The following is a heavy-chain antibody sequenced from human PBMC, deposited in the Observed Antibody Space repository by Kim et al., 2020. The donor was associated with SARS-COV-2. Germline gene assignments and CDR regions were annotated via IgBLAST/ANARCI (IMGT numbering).Heavy chain of an antibody. J-gene: IGHJ4*02. Sequence: YPHAPKRGVTISVETSKNQFYLKLGSVTAADTAVYYCARHSSGYYTPFDYWGQGTLVTVSS. D-gene: IGHD3-22*01. V-gene: IGHV4-39*01. CDR3: ARHSSGYYTPFDY.